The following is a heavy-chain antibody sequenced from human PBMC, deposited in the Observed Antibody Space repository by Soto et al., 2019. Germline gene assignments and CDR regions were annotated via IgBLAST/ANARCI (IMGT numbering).Heavy chain of an antibody. CDR1: GFTVSSNY. J-gene: IGHJ4*02. V-gene: IGHV3-66*01. CDR3: ARDPFY. Sequence: EVQLVESGGGVVQPGGSLRLSCAVFGFTVSSNYMSWVLQAPGTGLELVDVIYSGGSTYYADSVKGRVTTSRDNSKTTLYLQMNILRAEDTAVYYWARDPFYWGPGNLVTVSS. CDR2: IYSGGST.